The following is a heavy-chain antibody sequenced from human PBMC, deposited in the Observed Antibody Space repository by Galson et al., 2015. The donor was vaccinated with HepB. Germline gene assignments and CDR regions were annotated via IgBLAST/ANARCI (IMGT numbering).Heavy chain of an antibody. CDR1: GGTFSSYA. Sequence: CKASGGTFSSYAISWVRQAPGQGLEWMGGIIPIFGTANYAQKFQGRVTITADKSTSTAYMELSSLRSEDTAVYYCARDGNWNDEGYFDYWGQGTLVTVSS. CDR2: IIPIFGTA. D-gene: IGHD1-20*01. V-gene: IGHV1-69*06. J-gene: IGHJ4*02. CDR3: ARDGNWNDEGYFDY.